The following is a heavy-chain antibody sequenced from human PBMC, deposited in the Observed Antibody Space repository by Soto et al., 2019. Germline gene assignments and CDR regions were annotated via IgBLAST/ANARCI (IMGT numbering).Heavy chain of an antibody. J-gene: IGHJ4*02. CDR2: INHSGST. V-gene: IGHV4-34*01. CDR1: GVSFSGYY. D-gene: IGHD2-15*01. CDR3: ASGPSVVVVAATAPPGDY. Sequence: QVQLQQWGAGLLKPSETLSLTCAVYGVSFSGYYWSWIRQPPGKGLEWIGEINHSGSTNYNPSLKRRGTISVDTSKNQSSLKLSSVTAADTAVYYCASGPSVVVVAATAPPGDYWGQGTLVTVSS.